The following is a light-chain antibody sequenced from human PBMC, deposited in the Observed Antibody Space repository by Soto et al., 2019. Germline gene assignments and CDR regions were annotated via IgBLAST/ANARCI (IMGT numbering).Light chain of an antibody. CDR1: QSLRGP. Sequence: EIVLTQSPATLSLSPGERATLSCRASQSLRGPLAWYQQKPGQAPRLLIYEGFNRATGIPARFSGSGSGTDFILTISSLEPEDFAVYYCQQRDYWPLTFGGGTTVEV. J-gene: IGKJ4*01. V-gene: IGKV3-11*01. CDR3: QQRDYWPLT. CDR2: EGF.